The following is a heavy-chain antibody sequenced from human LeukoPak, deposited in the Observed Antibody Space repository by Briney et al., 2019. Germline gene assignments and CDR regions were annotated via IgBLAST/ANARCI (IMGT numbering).Heavy chain of an antibody. J-gene: IGHJ4*02. V-gene: IGHV4-59*01. Sequence: SETLSLTCAVSGDSFSYFYWSWIRQPPGKGLEWIGYIYNSGSTSYNPSLKSRVTISLDTSQNQFSLKLSSLTAADTAVYYCARGVVAAAGRTFDFWGQGTLVTVSS. D-gene: IGHD6-13*01. CDR2: IYNSGST. CDR3: ARGVVAAAGRTFDF. CDR1: GDSFSYFY.